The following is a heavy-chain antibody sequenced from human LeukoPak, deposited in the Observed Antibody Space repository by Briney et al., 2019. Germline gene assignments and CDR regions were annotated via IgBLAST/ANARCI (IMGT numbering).Heavy chain of an antibody. CDR3: ARLPSPYSGSPSDAFDI. CDR1: GYSFTRNW. D-gene: IGHD1-26*01. J-gene: IGHJ3*02. V-gene: IGHV5-51*01. CDR2: IHPGESDT. Sequence: GESLKISCKGSGYSFTRNWIGWVRQMPGKGLEWMGIIHPGESDTRYSPSFQGQVTISADKSISTAYLQWSSLKASDTAMYYCARLPSPYSGSPSDAFDIWGQGTMVTVSS.